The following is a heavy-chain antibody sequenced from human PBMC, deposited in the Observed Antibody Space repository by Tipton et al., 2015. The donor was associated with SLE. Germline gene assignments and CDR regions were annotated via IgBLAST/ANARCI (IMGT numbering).Heavy chain of an antibody. CDR2: MFTSGST. D-gene: IGHD6-6*01. CDR1: GGSISSGSDY. V-gene: IGHV4-61*09. CDR3: ARLVAARPGYYCGMDV. J-gene: IGHJ6*02. Sequence: TLSLTCSVSGGSISSGSDYWSWIRQPAGKGLEWIGHMFTSGSTNYNPSLESRVTISVDTSKNQLSLNLESVTAADTAVYYCARLVAARPGYYCGMDVWGQGTTVTVSS.